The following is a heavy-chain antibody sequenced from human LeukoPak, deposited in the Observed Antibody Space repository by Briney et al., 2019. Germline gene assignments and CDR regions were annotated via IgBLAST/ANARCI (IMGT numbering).Heavy chain of an antibody. J-gene: IGHJ4*02. CDR3: TTLIRYCSGGSCDTTDY. CDR1: GFTFSDAW. Sequence: GGSLRLSCVGSGFTFSDAWMSWVRQAPGKGLEWVGRIKSKSDGGTIDYAAPVKGRFTISRDDSKNTLYLQMNSLKTEDTAVYYCTTLIRYCSGGSCDTTDYWGQGTLVTVSS. CDR2: IKSKSDGGTI. V-gene: IGHV3-15*01. D-gene: IGHD2-15*01.